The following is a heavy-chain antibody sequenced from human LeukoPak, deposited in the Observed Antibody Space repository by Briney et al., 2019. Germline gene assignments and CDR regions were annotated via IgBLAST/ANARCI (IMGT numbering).Heavy chain of an antibody. CDR3: ATSYYYYDSSGDAFDI. D-gene: IGHD3-22*01. V-gene: IGHV3-7*03. J-gene: IGHJ3*02. CDR1: GFTFSSYW. CDR2: IKEDGSEK. Sequence: GGSLRLSCAASGFTFSSYWMTWVRQAPGKGLEWVANIKEDGSEKYYVGSVKGRFTISRDNSKNTLYLQMNSLRAEDTAVYYCATSYYYYDSSGDAFDIWGQGTMVTVSS.